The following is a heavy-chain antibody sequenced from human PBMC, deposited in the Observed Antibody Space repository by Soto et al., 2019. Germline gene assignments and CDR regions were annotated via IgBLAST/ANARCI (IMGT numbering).Heavy chain of an antibody. CDR3: ASGGGIAVGYYFDY. CDR2: IYYSGST. CDR1: GGSISSYY. D-gene: IGHD6-19*01. Sequence: KPSETLSLTCTVSGGSISSYYWSWIRQPPGKGLEWIGYIYYSGSTNYNPSLKSRVTISVDTSKNQFSLKLSSVTAADTAVYYCASGGGIAVGYYFDYWGPGTQVTVSS. J-gene: IGHJ4*02. V-gene: IGHV4-59*01.